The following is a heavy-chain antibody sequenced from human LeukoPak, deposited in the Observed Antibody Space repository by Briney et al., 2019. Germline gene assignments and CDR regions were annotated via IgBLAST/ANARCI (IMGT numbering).Heavy chain of an antibody. CDR3: ARDRVVPAATEKSYYYYYYMDV. V-gene: IGHV3-23*01. D-gene: IGHD2-2*01. CDR1: GFTFSSYA. J-gene: IGHJ6*03. Sequence: PGGSLRLSCAASGFTFSSYAMSWVRQAPGKGLEWVSAISGSGGSTYYADSVKGRFTISRDNSKNTLYLQMNSLRAGDTAVYYCARDRVVPAATEKSYYYYYYMDVWGKGTTTTVSS. CDR2: ISGSGGST.